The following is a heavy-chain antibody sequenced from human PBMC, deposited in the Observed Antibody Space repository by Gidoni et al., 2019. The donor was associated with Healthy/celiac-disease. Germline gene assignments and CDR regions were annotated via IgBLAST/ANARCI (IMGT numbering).Heavy chain of an antibody. J-gene: IGHJ2*01. Sequence: EVQLVESGGGLVQPGRSLILSCAASGFTFADYAMHWVRQAPGKDLEWVSGISWNSGSIGYADSVKGRFTISRDNAKNSLYLQMNSLRAEDTALYYCAKVSSIAARPPDYWYFDLWGRGTLVTVSS. CDR2: ISWNSGSI. D-gene: IGHD6-6*01. CDR1: GFTFADYA. V-gene: IGHV3-9*01. CDR3: AKVSSIAARPPDYWYFDL.